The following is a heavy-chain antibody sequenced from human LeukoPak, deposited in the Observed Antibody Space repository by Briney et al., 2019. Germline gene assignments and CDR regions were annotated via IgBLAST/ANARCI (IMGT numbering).Heavy chain of an antibody. Sequence: PGESLKISCKGSGYRFGNYWIAWVRQMPGKVLESMGIIYPGDSDTRYSPSFQGQVTFSADKSISTAYLQWSSLKASDTAMYYCARLSDGYNDFWGQGTLVTVSS. J-gene: IGHJ4*02. CDR3: ARLSDGYNDF. D-gene: IGHD5-24*01. V-gene: IGHV5-51*01. CDR1: GYRFGNYW. CDR2: IYPGDSDT.